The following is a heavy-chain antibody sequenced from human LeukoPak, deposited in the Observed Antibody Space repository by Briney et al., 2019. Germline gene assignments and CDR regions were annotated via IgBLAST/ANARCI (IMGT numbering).Heavy chain of an antibody. Sequence: GASVKVSCKASGYTFTSYDINWVRQATGQELEGMGWMNPNSGNTGYAQKFQGRVTMTRNNSISTAYMELSSLRSEDTAVYYCASHYYDSSGYYSYYYYSMDVWGQGTTVTVSS. CDR3: ASHYYDSSGYYSYYYYSMDV. CDR2: MNPNSGNT. D-gene: IGHD3-22*01. V-gene: IGHV1-8*01. J-gene: IGHJ6*02. CDR1: GYTFTSYD.